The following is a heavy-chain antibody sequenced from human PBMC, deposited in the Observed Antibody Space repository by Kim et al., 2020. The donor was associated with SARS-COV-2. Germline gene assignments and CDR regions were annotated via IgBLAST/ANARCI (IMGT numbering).Heavy chain of an antibody. J-gene: IGHJ5*02. V-gene: IGHV1-3*01. D-gene: IGHD1-26*01. Sequence: SQKFQGEVTITRDTSAGTDYMELSSLTSEDTAVYYCARAQGGNYLDWFDPWGQGTLVTVSS. CDR3: ARAQGGNYLDWFDP.